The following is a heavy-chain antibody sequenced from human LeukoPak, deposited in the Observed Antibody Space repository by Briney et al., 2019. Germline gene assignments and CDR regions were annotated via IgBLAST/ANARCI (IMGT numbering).Heavy chain of an antibody. J-gene: IGHJ4*02. CDR3: ARVLAARSPFDY. V-gene: IGHV1-2*02. Sequence: ASVKVSCKTSGYTFTGYYMHWVRQAPGQGLEWMGLINPNSGGTNYAQKFQGRVTMTRDTSISTAYMELSRLRSDDTAVYYCARVLAARSPFDYWGQGTLVTVSS. D-gene: IGHD6-6*01. CDR1: GYTFTGYY. CDR2: INPNSGGT.